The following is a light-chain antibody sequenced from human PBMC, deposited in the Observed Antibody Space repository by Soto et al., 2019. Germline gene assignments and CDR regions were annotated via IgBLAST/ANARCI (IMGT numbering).Light chain of an antibody. V-gene: IGLV2-18*01. CDR3: SLYTSENTYV. Sequence: QSVLTQPASVSGSPGQSVTISCTGTSTDFVSYNRVSWYQQPPGTAPKLIIYEASNRPSGVTDRFSGSKSGNTAYLTISGLQAADEADYYCSLYTSENTYVFGTGTEVTV. CDR2: EAS. CDR1: STDFVSYNR. J-gene: IGLJ1*01.